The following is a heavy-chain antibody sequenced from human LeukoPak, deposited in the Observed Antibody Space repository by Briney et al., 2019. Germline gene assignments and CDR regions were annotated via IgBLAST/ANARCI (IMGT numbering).Heavy chain of an antibody. V-gene: IGHV3-30*02. D-gene: IGHD3-3*01. J-gene: IGHJ3*02. CDR3: AKGVTIFEDAFDI. CDR2: IRHDGSNK. CDR1: GFTFSSYG. Sequence: GGSLRLSCAASGFTFSSYGMHWVRQAPGKGLEWVAFIRHDGSNKYYADSVKGRFTISRDNSKNTLYLQMNSLRAEDTAVYYCAKGVTIFEDAFDIWGQGTMVTVSS.